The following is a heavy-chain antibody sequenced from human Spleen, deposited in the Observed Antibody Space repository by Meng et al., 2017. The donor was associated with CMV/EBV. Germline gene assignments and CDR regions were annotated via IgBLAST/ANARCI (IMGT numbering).Heavy chain of an antibody. CDR3: ASSYYYDSSGYYSFDY. CDR1: GYTFTSYG. D-gene: IGHD3-22*01. J-gene: IGHJ4*02. CDR2: ISAYNGNT. Sequence: SGYTFTSYGISWVRQAPGQGLEWMGWISAYNGNTNYAQKLQGRVTMTTDTSTSTAYMELRSLRSDDTAVYYCASSYYYDSSGYYSFDYWGQGTLVTVSS. V-gene: IGHV1-18*01.